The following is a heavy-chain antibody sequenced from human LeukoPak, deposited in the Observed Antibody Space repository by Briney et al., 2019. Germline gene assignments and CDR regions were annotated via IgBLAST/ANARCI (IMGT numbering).Heavy chain of an antibody. CDR3: ARDYAASVGYFFFDY. J-gene: IGHJ4*02. D-gene: IGHD2-15*01. CDR2: FCGGWYIT. Sequence: SGGSLRLPCAACGFSFNNYAMNGVRGSPGKGREAVSSFCGGWYITYYADSGKGRFTSSRVNAHNTSYLQMNGRRAADTPVYYCARDYAASVGYFFFDYWGQGTLVTVSS. CDR1: GFSFNNYA. V-gene: IGHV3-23*01.